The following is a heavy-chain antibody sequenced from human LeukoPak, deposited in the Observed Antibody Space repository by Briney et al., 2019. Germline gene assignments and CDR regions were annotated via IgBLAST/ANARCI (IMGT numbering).Heavy chain of an antibody. CDR1: GFTFSSYA. V-gene: IGHV3-30*04. D-gene: IGHD6-13*01. J-gene: IGHJ4*02. Sequence: GGSLRLSCAASGFTFSSYAMHWVRQAPGKGLEWVAVISYDGSNKYYADSVKGRFTISRDNSKNTLYLQMNSLRAEDTAVYYCARDRGYSSSWYVGGLDYWGQGTLVTVSS. CDR2: ISYDGSNK. CDR3: ARDRGYSSSWYVGGLDY.